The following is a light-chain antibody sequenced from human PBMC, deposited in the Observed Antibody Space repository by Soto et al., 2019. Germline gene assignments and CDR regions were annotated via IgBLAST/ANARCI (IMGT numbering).Light chain of an antibody. V-gene: IGKV1-5*03. Sequence: DIQVTQSPSTLSASVGDRVTITCRASQSISNWLAWYQQKPGKAPKLLIYKASSLESGVPSRFSGSGSGTEFTLTISGLQPDDFATYYCQQFIDGWTFGQGTKVDIK. CDR3: QQFIDGWT. CDR1: QSISNW. J-gene: IGKJ1*01. CDR2: KAS.